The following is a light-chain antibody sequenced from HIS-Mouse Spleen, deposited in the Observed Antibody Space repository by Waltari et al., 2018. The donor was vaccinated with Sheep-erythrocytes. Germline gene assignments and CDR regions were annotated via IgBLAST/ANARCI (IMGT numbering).Light chain of an antibody. CDR1: SSDVGRYNY. J-gene: IGLJ1*01. CDR3: CSYAGSYNHV. CDR2: EVS. Sequence: QSALTQPRSVSGSPGPSVTIPCTGTSSDVGRYNYVSWYQQHPGKAPKHMIYEVSKRPSGVPDRFSGSKSGNTASLTISGLQAEDEADYYCCSYAGSYNHVFATGTKVTVL. V-gene: IGLV2-11*01.